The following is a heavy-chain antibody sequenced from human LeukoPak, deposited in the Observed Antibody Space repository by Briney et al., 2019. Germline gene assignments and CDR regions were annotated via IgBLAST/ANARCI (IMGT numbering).Heavy chain of an antibody. CDR1: GGSISSHY. J-gene: IGHJ3*02. V-gene: IGHV4-59*11. CDR2: IYYSGST. D-gene: IGHD3-22*01. CDR3: ARELNYYDSSGYYYSAFDI. Sequence: SETLSLTCTVSGGSISSHYWSWIRQPPGKGLEWIGYIYYSGSTNYNPSLKSRVTTSVDTSKNQFSLKLSSVTAADTAVYYCARELNYYDSSGYYYSAFDIWGQGTMVTVSS.